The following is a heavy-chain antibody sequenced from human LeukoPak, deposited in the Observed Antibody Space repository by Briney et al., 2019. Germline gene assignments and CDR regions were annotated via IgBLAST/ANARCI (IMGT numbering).Heavy chain of an antibody. Sequence: ASVKVFCKASGYTFTDYYIHWVRQAPGQGLEWMGWINPDSGGTNSAQKFQGRVTLTRDTSISTAYMDLTRLTSDDTAVYYCARGDSRYLLPLTFDSSGQGTLVTVSS. J-gene: IGHJ4*02. V-gene: IGHV1-2*02. D-gene: IGHD2-2*01. CDR1: GYTFTDYY. CDR2: INPDSGGT. CDR3: ARGDSRYLLPLTFDS.